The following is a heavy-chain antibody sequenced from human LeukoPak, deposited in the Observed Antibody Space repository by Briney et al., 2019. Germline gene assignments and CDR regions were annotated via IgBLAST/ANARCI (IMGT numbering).Heavy chain of an antibody. J-gene: IGHJ4*02. CDR3: AKDQSLMVRGVIEYYFDY. Sequence: GGSLRLSCAASGFTFSSYGMHWVRQAPGKGLEWVAFIRYDGSNKYYADSVKGRFTISRDNSKNTLYLQMNSLRAEDTAVYYCAKDQSLMVRGVIEYYFDYWGQGTLVTVSS. V-gene: IGHV3-30*02. D-gene: IGHD3-10*01. CDR2: IRYDGSNK. CDR1: GFTFSSYG.